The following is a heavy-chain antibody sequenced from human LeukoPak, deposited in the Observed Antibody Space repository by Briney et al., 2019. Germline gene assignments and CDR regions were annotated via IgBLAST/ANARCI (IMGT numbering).Heavy chain of an antibody. CDR2: ISAVGGTT. V-gene: IGHV3-23*01. CDR1: GFTFRGYA. CDR3: AKSSERVGAASAYYYYFYMDV. D-gene: IGHD1-26*01. J-gene: IGHJ6*03. Sequence: GGSLRLSCAASGFTFRGYAMSWVRQGPGKGLEWGSAISAVGGTTYYAGSVKGRFTLSRDNSKNQLYLQMNSLRAEDTAVYYCAKSSERVGAASAYYYYFYMDVWGKGTTVTVSS.